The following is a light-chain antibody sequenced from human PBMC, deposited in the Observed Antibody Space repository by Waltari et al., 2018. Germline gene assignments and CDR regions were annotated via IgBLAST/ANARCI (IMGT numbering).Light chain of an antibody. J-gene: IGKJ4*01. V-gene: IGKV3-11*01. CDR2: DTS. Sequence: IVLTQSPATLSLSPGERATLSCRASQGLSSYLAWYQQKPGQPPRLVIYDTSHRAAGIPPRFSGSGSGTDFTLTISSLEPEDSALYYCQQRSDWPLTFGGGTEVEI. CDR3: QQRSDWPLT. CDR1: QGLSSY.